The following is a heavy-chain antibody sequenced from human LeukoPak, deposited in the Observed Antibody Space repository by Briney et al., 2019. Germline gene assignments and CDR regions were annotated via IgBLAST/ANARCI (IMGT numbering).Heavy chain of an antibody. V-gene: IGHV3-30*04. CDR3: ARAEGYGGELDS. J-gene: IGHJ4*02. CDR2: IPYEGSNK. D-gene: IGHD4-23*01. Sequence: PGGSLRLSCAASGFTFSTYAMHWVRQAPGKGLEWVAVIPYEGSNKYYADSVKGRFTISRENSKNRLYLQMNSLRAEDTAVYYCARAEGYGGELDSWGQGTLVTVSS. CDR1: GFTFSTYA.